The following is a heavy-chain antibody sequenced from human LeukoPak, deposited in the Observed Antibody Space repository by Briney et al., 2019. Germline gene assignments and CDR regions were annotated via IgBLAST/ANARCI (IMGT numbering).Heavy chain of an antibody. CDR3: AKVPRMNIVVVVATTQDDY. D-gene: IGHD2-15*01. CDR2: IRYDGSNK. V-gene: IGHV3-30*02. Sequence: GGSLRLSCAASGFTFSSYGMHWVRQAPGKGLEWVAFIRYDGSNKYYADSVKGRFTISRDNSKNTLYLQMNSLRAEDTAVYYCAKVPRMNIVVVVATTQDDYWGQGTLVTVSS. J-gene: IGHJ4*02. CDR1: GFTFSSYG.